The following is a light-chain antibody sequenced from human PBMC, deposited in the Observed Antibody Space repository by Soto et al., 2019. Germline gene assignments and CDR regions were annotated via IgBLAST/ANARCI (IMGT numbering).Light chain of an antibody. V-gene: IGKV3-20*01. CDR1: QSVRGY. Sequence: EIVLTQSPATLSLSPGERATLSCRASQSVRGYLAWYQQNPGQAPRLLIYGASSRATGIPDRFSGGGAGTECTLTISRLEPEDVAVDYCQQYHNSTPTFGQGTKVDIK. J-gene: IGKJ1*01. CDR2: GAS. CDR3: QQYHNSTPT.